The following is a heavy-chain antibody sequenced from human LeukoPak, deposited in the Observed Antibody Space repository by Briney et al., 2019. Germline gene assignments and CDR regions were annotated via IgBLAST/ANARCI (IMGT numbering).Heavy chain of an antibody. Sequence: SETLSLTCAVYGGSFSGYYWSWIRQPPGKGLEWIGEINHSGSTNYNPSLKSRVTISVDTSKNQFSLKLSSVTAADTAVYYCAGAEHDPKHPSSDYWGQGTLVTVSS. V-gene: IGHV4-34*01. D-gene: IGHD1/OR15-1a*01. CDR1: GGSFSGYY. J-gene: IGHJ4*02. CDR2: INHSGST. CDR3: AGAEHDPKHPSSDY.